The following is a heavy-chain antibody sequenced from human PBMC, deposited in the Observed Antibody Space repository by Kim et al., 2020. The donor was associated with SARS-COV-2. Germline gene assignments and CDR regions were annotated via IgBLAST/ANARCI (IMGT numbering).Heavy chain of an antibody. CDR2: IRSKANSYAT. V-gene: IGHV3-73*01. CDR1: GFTFSGST. D-gene: IGHD6-19*01. Sequence: GGSLRLSCAASGFTFSGSTMHWVRQAPGKGLEWVGRIRSKANSYATAYAASVQYTFTISRDASKNTAYMNMHSLKTADTSVYYCTRVTPIAVGWSDALD. CDR3: TRVTPIAVGWSDALD. J-gene: IGHJ3*02.